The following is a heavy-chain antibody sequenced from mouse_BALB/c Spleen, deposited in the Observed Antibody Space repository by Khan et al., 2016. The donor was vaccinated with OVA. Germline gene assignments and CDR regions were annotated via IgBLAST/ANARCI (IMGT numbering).Heavy chain of an antibody. D-gene: IGHD1-1*01. CDR2: ASTGGHYT. J-gene: IGHJ3*01. CDR3: TRLAYYYGSEGFAY. V-gene: IGHV5-6*01. CDR1: GFTFSTYG. Sequence: EVELVESGGDVVKPGGSLKLSCAASGFTFSTYGMSWVRQTPDKRLEWVATASTGGHYTYYQDTVKGRFTISRDNAKNTLYLQMSILKYEDTAMFYCTRLAYYYGSEGFAYWGQGTLVTVSA.